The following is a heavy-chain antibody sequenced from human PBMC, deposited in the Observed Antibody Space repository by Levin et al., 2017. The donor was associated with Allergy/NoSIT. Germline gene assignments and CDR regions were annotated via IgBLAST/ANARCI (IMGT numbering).Heavy chain of an antibody. D-gene: IGHD3-22*01. CDR3: ARRGTYDYDSSGYYH. Sequence: SQTLSLTCAVYGGSFSGYYWSWIRQPPGKGLEWIGEINHSGSTNYNPSLKSRVTISVDTSKNQFSLKLSSVTAADTAVYYCARRGTYDYDSSGYYHWGQGTLVTVSS. J-gene: IGHJ5*02. V-gene: IGHV4-34*01. CDR2: INHSGST. CDR1: GGSFSGYY.